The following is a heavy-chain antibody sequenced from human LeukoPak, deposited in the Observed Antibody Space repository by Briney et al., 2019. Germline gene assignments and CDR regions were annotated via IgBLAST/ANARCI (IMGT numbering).Heavy chain of an antibody. CDR1: GGSISSGGYY. V-gene: IGHV4-31*03. D-gene: IGHD3-10*01. Sequence: SETLSLTCTVSGGSISSGGYYWSWFRQHPGKGLEWIGYIYYSGSTYYNPSLKSRVTISVDTSKNQFSLKLSSVTAADTAVYYCAREPVPHYYGSGSYYYYFDYWGQGTLVTVSS. CDR3: AREPVPHYYGSGSYYYYFDY. CDR2: IYYSGST. J-gene: IGHJ4*02.